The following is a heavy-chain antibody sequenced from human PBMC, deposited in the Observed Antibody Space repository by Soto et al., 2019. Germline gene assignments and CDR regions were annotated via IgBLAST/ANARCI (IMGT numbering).Heavy chain of an antibody. Sequence: QVQLVESGGGVVQPGRSLRLSCAASGFTFSSYGMHWVRQAPGKGLEWVAVIWYDGSNKYYADSVKGRFTISRDNSKNTLYLQMTSLRDEDTAVYYCARDLRYSSSWYLGAEYFQHWGQGTLVTVSS. D-gene: IGHD6-13*01. CDR2: IWYDGSNK. J-gene: IGHJ1*01. CDR3: ARDLRYSSSWYLGAEYFQH. V-gene: IGHV3-33*01. CDR1: GFTFSSYG.